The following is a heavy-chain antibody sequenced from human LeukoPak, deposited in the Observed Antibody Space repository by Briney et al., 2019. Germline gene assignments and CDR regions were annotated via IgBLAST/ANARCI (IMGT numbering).Heavy chain of an antibody. CDR1: GFTFRTYG. CDR3: AKVFPGGCSGGSCYSGYFDY. D-gene: IGHD2-15*01. CDR2: IQYDGSNK. Sequence: GGSLRLSCAASGFTFRTYGMHWVRQAPGKGLEWVAYIQYDGSNKYYEDSVKGRFTISRDNSKNTLYLQMDSLRGEDTAAYYCAKVFPGGCSGGSCYSGYFDYWGQGTLVTVSS. J-gene: IGHJ4*02. V-gene: IGHV3-30*02.